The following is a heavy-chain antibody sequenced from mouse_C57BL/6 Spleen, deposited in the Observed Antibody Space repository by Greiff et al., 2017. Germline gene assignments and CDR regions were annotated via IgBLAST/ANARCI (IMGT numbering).Heavy chain of an antibody. D-gene: IGHD2-4*01. CDR1: GYTFTDYY. V-gene: IGHV1-26*01. CDR2: INPNNGGT. Sequence: EVQLQQSGPELVKPGASVKISCKASGYTFTDYYMNWVKQSHGKSLEWIGDINPNNGGTSYNQKFKGKATLTVDKSSSTAYMELRSLTSEDSAVYYCARYMDYDHEAMDYWGQGTSVTVSS. J-gene: IGHJ4*01. CDR3: ARYMDYDHEAMDY.